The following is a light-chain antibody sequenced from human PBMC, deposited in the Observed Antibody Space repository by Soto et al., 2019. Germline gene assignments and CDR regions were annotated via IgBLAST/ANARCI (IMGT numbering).Light chain of an antibody. CDR2: KAS. Sequence: IQMTQSPSTVSASIGGRFIITCRASQSISSWLAWYQQKPGKAPKLLIYKASSLQSGVPARFSGRGSGTQFTLTISSLQPDDFASYYCQQYSSSSMFGQGTKVEMK. CDR3: QQYSSSSM. J-gene: IGKJ1*01. V-gene: IGKV1-5*03. CDR1: QSISSW.